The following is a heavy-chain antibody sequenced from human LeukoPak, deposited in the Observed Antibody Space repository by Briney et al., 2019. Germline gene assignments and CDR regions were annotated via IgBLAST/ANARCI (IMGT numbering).Heavy chain of an antibody. D-gene: IGHD1-26*01. V-gene: IGHV4-61*02. CDR3: ARYRLGWFDP. CDR1: GDSITSGDYF. Sequence: SETLSLTCTVSGDSITSGDYFWSWIRQPAGKGLEWIGRIYADGRTNYSPSLKSRVTLSVDTSKNQFSLKVTSVTAADTAVYYCARYRLGWFDPWGQGTLVTVSS. J-gene: IGHJ5*02. CDR2: IYADGRT.